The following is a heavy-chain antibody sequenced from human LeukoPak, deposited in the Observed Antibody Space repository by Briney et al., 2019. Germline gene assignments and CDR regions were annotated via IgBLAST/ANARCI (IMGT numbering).Heavy chain of an antibody. V-gene: IGHV4-59*01. D-gene: IGHD3-3*01. J-gene: IGHJ4*02. CDR2: IYYSGST. CDR3: ARAGSMFGVVVFDY. CDR1: GGSISSYY. Sequence: SETLSLTCTVSGGSISSYYWSWIRQPPGKGLQWIGYIYYSGSTDYNPSLKSRVTISVDTSKNQFSLKLSSVTAADTAVYYCARAGSMFGVVVFDYWGQGTLVTVSS.